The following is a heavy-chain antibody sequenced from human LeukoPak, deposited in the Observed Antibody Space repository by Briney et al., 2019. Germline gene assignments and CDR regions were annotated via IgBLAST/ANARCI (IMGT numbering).Heavy chain of an antibody. CDR3: ARARVAGTRDDAFDI. J-gene: IGHJ3*02. V-gene: IGHV5-51*01. CDR2: ISPGDSDT. Sequence: KNGESLKISCKGSGYSFTSYWIGWVRQMPGKGLEWMGIISPGDSDTRYSPSFQGQVTISADKSISTAYLQRSSLKASDTAMYYCARARVAGTRDDAFDIWGQGTMVTVSS. CDR1: GYSFTSYW. D-gene: IGHD6-19*01.